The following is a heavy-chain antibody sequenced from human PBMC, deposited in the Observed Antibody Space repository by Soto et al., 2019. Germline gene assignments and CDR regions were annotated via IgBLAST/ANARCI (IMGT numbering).Heavy chain of an antibody. V-gene: IGHV3-23*01. CDR1: VFTFISYA. CDR2: VSIGGST. Sequence: GGSLRLSCAPSVFTFISYAMGWVRQGPGKGLEWVAVVSIGGSTHYADSVRGRFTISRDNSKNTLSLQMNSLTAEDTAVYFCAKRRGAGGHFDYWGQGALVTVSS. J-gene: IGHJ4*02. CDR3: AKRRGAGGHFDY. D-gene: IGHD2-15*01.